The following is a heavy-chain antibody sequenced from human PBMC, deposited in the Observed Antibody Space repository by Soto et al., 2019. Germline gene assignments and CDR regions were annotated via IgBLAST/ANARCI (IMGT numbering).Heavy chain of an antibody. J-gene: IGHJ4*02. CDR3: ASNSGYDEGRLFDY. CDR2: IIPILGIA. D-gene: IGHD5-12*01. V-gene: IGHV1-69*02. CDR1: GGTFSSYT. Sequence: QVQLVQSGAEVKKPGSSVKVSCKASGGTFSSYTISWVRQAPGQGLEWMGRIIPILGIANYAQKFQGRVTITADKSTSTAYMELSSLRSEDTAVYYCASNSGYDEGRLFDYWGQGTLVTVSS.